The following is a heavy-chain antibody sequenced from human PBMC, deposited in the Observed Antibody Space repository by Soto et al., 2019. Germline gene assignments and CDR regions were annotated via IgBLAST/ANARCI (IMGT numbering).Heavy chain of an antibody. CDR1: GYTFTGYY. V-gene: IGHV1-2*04. J-gene: IGHJ5*02. CDR2: INPNSGGT. CDR3: ARDSIDILTGYGWFDP. Sequence: ASVKVSCKASGYTFTGYYMHWVRQAPGQGLEWMGWINPNSGGTNYAQKFQGWVTMTRDTSISTAYMELSRLRSDDTAVYYCARDSIDILTGYGWFDPWGQGTLVTVSS. D-gene: IGHD3-9*01.